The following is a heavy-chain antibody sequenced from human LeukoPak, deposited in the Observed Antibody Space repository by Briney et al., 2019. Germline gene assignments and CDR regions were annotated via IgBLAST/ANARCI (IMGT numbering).Heavy chain of an antibody. CDR1: GGSISSSSYY. CDR3: ARRYDFWSGYYSYFDY. J-gene: IGHJ4*02. D-gene: IGHD3-3*01. Sequence: SETLSLTCTVSGGSISSSSYYWGWIRQPPGKGLDWIGSIYYSGSTYYNPSLKSRVTISVDTSKNQFSLKLSSVTAADTAVYYCARRYDFWSGYYSYFDYWGQGTLVTVSS. V-gene: IGHV4-39*01. CDR2: IYYSGST.